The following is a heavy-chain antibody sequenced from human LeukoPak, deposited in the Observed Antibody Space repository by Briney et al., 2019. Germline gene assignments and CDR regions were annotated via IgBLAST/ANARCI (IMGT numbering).Heavy chain of an antibody. J-gene: IGHJ3*02. D-gene: IGHD3-16*01. CDR1: GGSITSSNYY. CDR3: ARASLGAFDI. Sequence: PSETLSLTCTVSGGSITSSNYYWGWIRLPPGKEMEWIGSISSSGSTFYNSPLKSRVTIFGDTSKNQFSLKLNSVTAADTAVYYCARASLGAFDIWGQGTIVTVS. CDR2: ISSSGST. V-gene: IGHV4-39*01.